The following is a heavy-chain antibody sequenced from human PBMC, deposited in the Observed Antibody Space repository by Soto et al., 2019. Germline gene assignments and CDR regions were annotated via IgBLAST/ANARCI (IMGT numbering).Heavy chain of an antibody. Sequence: PSETLSLTCAFSVGSMSGGGQSWSWIRQPPGKGLEWLGFIYYTGSTYYNPSLKSRVTLSVDRSKNQFSLNLTSVTAADTAMYFCARAPTGNSPRWEVWGQGTTVTVSS. CDR3: ARAPTGNSPRWEV. CDR2: IYYTGST. D-gene: IGHD3-10*01. CDR1: VGSMSGGGQS. J-gene: IGHJ6*01. V-gene: IGHV4-30-2*01.